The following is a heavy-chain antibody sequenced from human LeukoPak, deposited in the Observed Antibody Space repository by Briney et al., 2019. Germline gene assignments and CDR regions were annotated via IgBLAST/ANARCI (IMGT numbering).Heavy chain of an antibody. V-gene: IGHV4-39*07. Sequence: SETLSLTCTVSGGSISGSSYYWGWIRQPPGKGLEWIGSIYYSGSTYYNPSLKSRVTISVDTSKNQFSLKLSSVTAADTAVYYCARGRGSSIAARTYYFDYWGQGTLVTVSS. CDR2: IYYSGST. CDR1: GGSISGSSYY. J-gene: IGHJ4*02. CDR3: ARGRGSSIAARTYYFDY. D-gene: IGHD6-6*01.